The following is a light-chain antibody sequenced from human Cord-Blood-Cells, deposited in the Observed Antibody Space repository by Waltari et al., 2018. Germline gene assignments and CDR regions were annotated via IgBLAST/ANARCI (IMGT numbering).Light chain of an antibody. CDR3: AAWDDSLSGWV. CDR1: SSNIGSNY. V-gene: IGLV1-47*01. J-gene: IGLJ3*02. Sequence: QSVLTQPPSASGTPGQRVTISCSGSSSNIGSNYVYWYQQLPGTAPKLLIYRNNRCPSGVPDRFSGSKAVTSASLAISGLRSEDEADYYCAAWDDSLSGWVFGGGTKLTVL. CDR2: RNN.